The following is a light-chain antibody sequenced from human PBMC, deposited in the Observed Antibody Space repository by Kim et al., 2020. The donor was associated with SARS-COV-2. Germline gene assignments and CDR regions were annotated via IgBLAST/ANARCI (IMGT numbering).Light chain of an antibody. CDR3: QSYDSSNQV. Sequence: GKTVTISCTRSRGSIASNYVQWYQQRPGSAPTTVIYEDNQRPSGVPDRFSGSIDSSSNSASLTISGLKTEDAADYYCQSYDSSNQVFGGGTQLTVL. CDR1: RGSIASNY. V-gene: IGLV6-57*03. CDR2: EDN. J-gene: IGLJ3*02.